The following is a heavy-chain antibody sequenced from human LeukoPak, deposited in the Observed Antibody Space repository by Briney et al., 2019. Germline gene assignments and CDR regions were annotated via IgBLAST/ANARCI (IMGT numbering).Heavy chain of an antibody. CDR1: GGSISSSSYY. CDR3: ARLGGSYYADFDY. CDR2: IYYSGST. D-gene: IGHD1-26*01. J-gene: IGHJ4*02. V-gene: IGHV4-39*01. Sequence: SETLSLTCTVSGGSISSSSYYWGWLRQPPGKGLEWIGSIYYSGSTYYNPSLKSRVTISVDTSKNQFSLKLSSVTAADTAVYYCARLGGSYYADFDYWGQGTLVTVSS.